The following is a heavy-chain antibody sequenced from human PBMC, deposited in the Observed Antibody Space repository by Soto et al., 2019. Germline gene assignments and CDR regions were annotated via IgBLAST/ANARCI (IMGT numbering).Heavy chain of an antibody. CDR2: INHSGST. Sequence: SETLSLTCAVYGVSFSGYYWSCIRQPPGKWLEWIGEINHSGSTNYNPSLKSRVTISVDTSKNQFSLKLSSVTAADTAVYYCASESLYDFWSGYYRRRGSSTDGHRGYYFDYWGQGTLVTVS. J-gene: IGHJ4*02. CDR3: ASESLYDFWSGYYRRRGSSTDGHRGYYFDY. V-gene: IGHV4-34*01. CDR1: GVSFSGYY. D-gene: IGHD3-3*01.